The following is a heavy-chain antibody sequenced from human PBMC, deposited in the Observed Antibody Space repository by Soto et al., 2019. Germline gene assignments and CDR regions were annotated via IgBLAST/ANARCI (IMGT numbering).Heavy chain of an antibody. CDR1: GFTFTSYW. Sequence: EVQLVESGGGLVQPGGSLRLSCAASGFTFTSYWMHWVRQAPGKGLVWVSRINSDESSTTYADSVKGRFTISRDNARNTLYLQMNSLRAEATAVYYCARVGVGSYNWFDPWGQGTLVTVSS. CDR2: INSDESST. CDR3: ARVGVGSYNWFDP. J-gene: IGHJ5*02. D-gene: IGHD2-15*01. V-gene: IGHV3-74*01.